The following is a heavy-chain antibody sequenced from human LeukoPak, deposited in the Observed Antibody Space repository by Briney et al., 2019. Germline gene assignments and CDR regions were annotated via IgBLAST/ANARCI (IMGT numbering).Heavy chain of an antibody. CDR3: ARQYSSSWYVDY. V-gene: IGHV4-4*09. D-gene: IGHD6-13*01. CDR1: GGSISSYY. J-gene: IGHJ4*02. CDR2: IYTSGST. Sequence: SETLSLTCTVSGGSISSYYWSWIRQPPGKGLEWIGYIYTSGSTNYNPSLKSRVTISVDTSKNQFSLKLSSVTAADTAVYYCARQYSSSWYVDYWGQGTLVTVSS.